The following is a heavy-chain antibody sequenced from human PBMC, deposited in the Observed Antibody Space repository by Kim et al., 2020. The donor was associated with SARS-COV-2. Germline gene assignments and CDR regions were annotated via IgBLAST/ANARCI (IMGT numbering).Heavy chain of an antibody. J-gene: IGHJ4*02. CDR3: AKDLKAVAGLGGFDY. V-gene: IGHV3-30*18. D-gene: IGHD6-19*01. CDR2: ISYDGSNK. Sequence: GGSLRLSCAASGFTFSSYGMHWVRQAPGKGLEWVAVISYDGSNKYYADSVKGRFTISRDNSKNTLYLQMNSLRAEDTAVYYCAKDLKAVAGLGGFDYWGQGTLVTVSS. CDR1: GFTFSSYG.